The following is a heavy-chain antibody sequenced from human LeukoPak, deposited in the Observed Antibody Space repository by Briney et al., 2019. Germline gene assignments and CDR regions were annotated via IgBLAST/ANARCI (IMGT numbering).Heavy chain of an antibody. J-gene: IGHJ3*02. CDR1: GYTFTSYA. CDR3: ARGWLVRNDDAFDI. V-gene: IGHV1-3*01. Sequence: ASVDVSCKASGYTFTSYAMHWVRQAPGQSLEWMGGITPRNGNTKYSQKFQGRVTITRDTSASTVYMELSSLSSEDTAVFYCARGWLVRNDDAFDIWGQGTMVTVSS. CDR2: ITPRNGNT. D-gene: IGHD3-10*01.